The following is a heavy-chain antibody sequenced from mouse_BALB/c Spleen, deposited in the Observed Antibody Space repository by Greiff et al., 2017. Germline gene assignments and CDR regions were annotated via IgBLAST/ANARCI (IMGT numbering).Heavy chain of an antibody. D-gene: IGHD2-4*01. J-gene: IGHJ4*01. CDR2: IWAGGST. V-gene: IGHV2-9*02. Sequence: VKLMESGPGLVAPSQSLSITCTVSGFSLTSYGVHWVRQPPGKGLEWLGVIWAGGSTNYNSALMSRLSISKDNSKSQVFLKMNSLQTDDTAMYYCARESYDYERAMDYWGQGTSVTVSS. CDR1: GFSLTSYG. CDR3: ARESYDYERAMDY.